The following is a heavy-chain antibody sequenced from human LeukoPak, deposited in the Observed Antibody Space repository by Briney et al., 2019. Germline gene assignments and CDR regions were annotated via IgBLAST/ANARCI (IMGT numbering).Heavy chain of an antibody. CDR3: AKDPDDFWSGYSNGAFDV. CDR2: ISGSGGST. CDR1: GFTFSSCA. Sequence: PGGSLTLSCAASGFTFSSCAMSWVRQAPGKELEWVSAISGSGGSTYYADSVKGRFTISRDNSKNTLYLQMNSLRAEDTAVYYCAKDPDDFWSGYSNGAFDVWGQGTMVTVSS. D-gene: IGHD3-3*01. J-gene: IGHJ3*01. V-gene: IGHV3-23*01.